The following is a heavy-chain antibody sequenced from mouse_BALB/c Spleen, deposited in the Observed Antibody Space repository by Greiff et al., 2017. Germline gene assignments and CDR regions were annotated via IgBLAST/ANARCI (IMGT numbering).Heavy chain of an antibody. J-gene: IGHJ3*01. CDR1: GFTFSSFG. D-gene: IGHD1-2*01. CDR3: ARSRDGPWFAY. V-gene: IGHV5-17*02. Sequence: EVHLVESGGGLVKPGGSLKLSCAASGFTFSSFGMHWVRQAPEKGLEWVAYISSGSSTIYYADTVKGRFTISRDNPKNTLFLQMTSLRSEDTAMYYCARSRDGPWFAYWGQGTLVTVSA. CDR2: ISSGSSTI.